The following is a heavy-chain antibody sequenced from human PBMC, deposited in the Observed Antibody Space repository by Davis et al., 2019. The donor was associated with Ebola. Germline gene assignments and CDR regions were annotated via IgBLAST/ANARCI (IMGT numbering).Heavy chain of an antibody. V-gene: IGHV3-7*01. Sequence: GESLKISCAASGSTFSSYNMAWVRQAPGKGLEWVANINQGGSQNYYVESVKGRFTISRDNARNSLYLQMNSLRAEDTAFYYCATDTSGYYDSWGQGTLVTVSS. CDR3: ATDTSGYYDS. D-gene: IGHD3-22*01. J-gene: IGHJ4*02. CDR2: INQGGSQN. CDR1: GSTFSSYN.